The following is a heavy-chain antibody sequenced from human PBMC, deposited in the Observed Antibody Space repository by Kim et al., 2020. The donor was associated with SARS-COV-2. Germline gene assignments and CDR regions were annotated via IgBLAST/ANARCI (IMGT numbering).Heavy chain of an antibody. CDR2: ISGSGGST. V-gene: IGHV3-23*01. CDR1: GFTFSSYA. Sequence: GGSLRLSCAASGFTFSSYAMSWVRQAPGKGLEWVSAISGSGGSTYYADSVKGRFTISRDNSKNTLYLQMNSLRAEDTAVYYCAKDLECSGGSCDYFDYWGQGTLVTVSS. D-gene: IGHD2-15*01. J-gene: IGHJ4*02. CDR3: AKDLECSGGSCDYFDY.